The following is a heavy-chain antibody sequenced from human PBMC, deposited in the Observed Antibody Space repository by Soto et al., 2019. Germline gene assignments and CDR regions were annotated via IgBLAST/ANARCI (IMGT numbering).Heavy chain of an antibody. CDR2: IYPGDSDT. D-gene: IGHD6-13*01. CDR1: GYSFTSYW. CDR3: ARTSAAGKYYYGMDV. Sequence: EVQLVQSGAEVKKPGEYLKISCKGSGYSFTSYWIGWVRQMPGKGLEWMGIIYPGDSDTRYSPSFQGQVTISADKSISTAYLQWSSLKASDTAMYYCARTSAAGKYYYGMDVWGQGTTVTVSS. J-gene: IGHJ6*02. V-gene: IGHV5-51*01.